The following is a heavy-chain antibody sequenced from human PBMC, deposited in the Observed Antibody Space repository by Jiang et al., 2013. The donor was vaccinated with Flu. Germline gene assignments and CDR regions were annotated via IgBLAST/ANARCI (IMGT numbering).Heavy chain of an antibody. Sequence: YLSESPHYNPSLKSRVTISIDASKNQFSLNLKSVTAADTAVYYCVRDYCLSSGCLTSFDFWGQGTLVTVSS. CDR2: YLSESP. D-gene: IGHD6-25*01. J-gene: IGHJ4*02. CDR3: VRDYCLSSGCLTSFDF. V-gene: IGHV4-30-2*04.